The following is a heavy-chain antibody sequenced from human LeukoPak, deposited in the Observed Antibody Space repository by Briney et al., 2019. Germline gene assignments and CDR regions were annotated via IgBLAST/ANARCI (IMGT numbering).Heavy chain of an antibody. J-gene: IGHJ6*03. Sequence: PGGSLRLSCAASGFTFSSYSMNWVRQAPGKGLEWVSSISSSSYISNADSVKGRFTISRDNARNSLYLQMNSLRAEDTAVYYCARDPGYCSGGSCNYYYYYYMDVWGKGTTVTVSS. CDR3: ARDPGYCSGGSCNYYYYYYMDV. CDR1: GFTFSSYS. V-gene: IGHV3-21*01. CDR2: ISSSSYI. D-gene: IGHD2-15*01.